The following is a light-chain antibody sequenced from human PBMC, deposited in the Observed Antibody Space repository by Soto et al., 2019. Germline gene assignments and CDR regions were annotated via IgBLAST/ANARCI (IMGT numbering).Light chain of an antibody. V-gene: IGKV4-1*01. CDR3: HHYYSSPLT. CDR2: GAP. CDR1: QSVLASSNNKNL. J-gene: IGKJ4*01. Sequence: DIVMTQSPDSLAMSLGERATINCKSSQSVLASSNNKNLLAWYQQKPGQPPKLLIYGAPTRESGVPDRFRGSGYGTNFTLTITTLQAEDVAVYPCHHYYSSPLTLGGGTNVEIK.